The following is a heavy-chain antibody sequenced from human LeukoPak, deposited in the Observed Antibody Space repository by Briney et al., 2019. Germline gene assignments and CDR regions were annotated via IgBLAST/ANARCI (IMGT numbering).Heavy chain of an antibody. V-gene: IGHV4-34*01. D-gene: IGHD3-16*01. Sequence: SETLSLTCAVYGGSFSGYYWSWIRQPPGKGLEWIGEINHSGSTNYNPSLKSRVTISVDTSKNQFSLKLSSVTAADTAVYYCARHAYPTSFDIWGQGTMVTVSS. CDR2: INHSGST. J-gene: IGHJ3*02. CDR3: ARHAYPTSFDI. CDR1: GGSFSGYY.